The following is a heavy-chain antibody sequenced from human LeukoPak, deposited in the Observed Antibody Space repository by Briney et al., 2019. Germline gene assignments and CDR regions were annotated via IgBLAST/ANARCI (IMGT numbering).Heavy chain of an antibody. CDR3: MVRGVIGFYYYMDV. J-gene: IGHJ6*03. CDR2: INHSGST. Sequence: SETLSLTCTVSGYSISSGYYWGWIRQPPGKGLEWIGSINHSGSTNYNPSLKSRVTISVDTSKNQFSLKLSSVTAADTAVYYCMVRGVIGFYYYMDVWGKGTTVTISS. D-gene: IGHD3-10*01. V-gene: IGHV4-38-2*02. CDR1: GYSISSGYY.